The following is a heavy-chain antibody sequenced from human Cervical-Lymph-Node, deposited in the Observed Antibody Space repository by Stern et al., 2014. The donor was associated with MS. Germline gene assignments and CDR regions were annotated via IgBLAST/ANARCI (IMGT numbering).Heavy chain of an antibody. CDR1: GGTFSSYA. Sequence: VQLVESGAEVKKPGSSVKVSCKASGGTFSSYAISWVRQAPGQGLEWMGGLIPIFGANYSQNVPRRSTITADEPPRTAYMELSSLRSEDTAVYCCARGKDYNYEMDVWGQGTTVTVSS. J-gene: IGHJ6*02. D-gene: IGHD4/OR15-4a*01. V-gene: IGHV1-69*01. CDR2: LIPIFGA. CDR3: ARGKDYNYEMDV.